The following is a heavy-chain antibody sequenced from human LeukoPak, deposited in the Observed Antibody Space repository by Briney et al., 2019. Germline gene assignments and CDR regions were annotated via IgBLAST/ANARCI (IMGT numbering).Heavy chain of an antibody. CDR3: ARDSSYSGYDDGGAFDI. D-gene: IGHD5-12*01. CDR1: GGTFSSYA. CDR2: IIPIFGTA. Sequence: ASVKVSCKASGGTFSSYAISWVRQAPGQGLEWMGGIIPIFGTANYAQKFQGRVTITTDESTSTAYMELRSLRSDDTAVYYCARDSSYSGYDDGGAFDIWGQGTMVTVSS. V-gene: IGHV1-69*05. J-gene: IGHJ3*02.